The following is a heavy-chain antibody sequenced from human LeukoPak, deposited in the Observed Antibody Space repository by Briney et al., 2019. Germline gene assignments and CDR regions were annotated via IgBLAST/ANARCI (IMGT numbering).Heavy chain of an antibody. CDR3: ATAGNYRFDY. D-gene: IGHD5-24*01. V-gene: IGHV3-74*01. J-gene: IGHJ4*02. CDR1: GFTFSNYW. Sequence: GGSLRLPCAASGFTFSNYWMHWVRQAPGKGLVWVSRINADGSTINYADSVKGRFTISRDNAKNTLYLQMNSLTAEDTALYYCATAGNYRFDYWGQGILVTVSS. CDR2: INADGSTI.